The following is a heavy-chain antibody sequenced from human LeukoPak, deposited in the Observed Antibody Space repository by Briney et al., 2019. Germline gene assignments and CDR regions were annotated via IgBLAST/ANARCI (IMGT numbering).Heavy chain of an antibody. CDR1: GYTFTDYY. Sequence: ASVTVSCKASGYTFTDYYLHWVRQAPGQGLEWMGWINPNSGGTNYAQKFQGRVTMTRDTSISTAYMELSRLTSDDTAVFYCARDRIYSTSWPLYYFDYWGQGALVTVSS. J-gene: IGHJ4*02. CDR3: ARDRIYSTSWPLYYFDY. V-gene: IGHV1-2*02. D-gene: IGHD6-13*01. CDR2: INPNSGGT.